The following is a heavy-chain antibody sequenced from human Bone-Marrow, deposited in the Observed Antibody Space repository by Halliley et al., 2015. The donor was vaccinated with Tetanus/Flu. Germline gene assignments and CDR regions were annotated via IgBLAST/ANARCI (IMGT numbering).Heavy chain of an antibody. V-gene: IGHV4-59*01. Sequence: TLSLTCTVSGGSISTYYWSWIRQPPGKGLEWIGCIYYSGTTNYNPSLKSRVTISVDTSKSQFSLKLASVTAADTAVYYCARAPPFDYDLAVRGIHNFGHWGQGTLVPVSS. CDR1: GGSISTYY. D-gene: IGHD3-22*01. CDR3: ARAPPFDYDLAVRGIHNFGH. CDR2: IYYSGTT. J-gene: IGHJ4*02.